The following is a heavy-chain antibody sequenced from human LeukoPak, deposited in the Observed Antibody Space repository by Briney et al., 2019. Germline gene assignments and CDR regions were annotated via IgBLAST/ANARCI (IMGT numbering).Heavy chain of an antibody. J-gene: IGHJ4*02. Sequence: ASVKVSCKTSGFTFKDYYIQWVRQAPGQGGEWMGWLNPYSGGKNYAQKFQGRGTGTRDTSITTAYMDMSSLTSGDTAIYYCGRALTRYSTAWSGYWGQRTLVTVSS. CDR1: GFTFKDYY. V-gene: IGHV1-2*02. CDR2: LNPYSGGK. D-gene: IGHD6-19*01. CDR3: GRALTRYSTAWSGY.